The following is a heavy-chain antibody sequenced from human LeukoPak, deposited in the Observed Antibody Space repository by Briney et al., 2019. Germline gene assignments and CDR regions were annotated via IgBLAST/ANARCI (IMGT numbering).Heavy chain of an antibody. CDR2: IYYSGST. V-gene: IGHV4-59*01. CDR3: ARAPSAKDFDY. Sequence: PSETLSLTCTVSGGSIISYYWSWIRQPPGKGLEWIGYIYYSGSTNYNPSLKSRVTISVDTSKNQFSLKLSSLTAADTGVYYCARAPSAKDFDYWGQGSLVTVSS. J-gene: IGHJ4*02. CDR1: GGSIISYY.